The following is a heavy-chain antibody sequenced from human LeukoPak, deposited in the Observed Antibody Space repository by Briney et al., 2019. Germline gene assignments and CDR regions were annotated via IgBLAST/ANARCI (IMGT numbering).Heavy chain of an antibody. V-gene: IGHV4-31*03. J-gene: IGHJ3*02. CDR3: ASSSSWTPDALDI. CDR1: GASISSGGYY. D-gene: IGHD6-13*01. Sequence: SETLSLTCTVSGASISSGGYYWSWIRQHPGKGPEWIGYIYYSGSTYYNPSLESRVTISVDTSKNQFSLKLSSVTAADTAVYYCASSSSWTPDALDIWGQGTMVTVSS. CDR2: IYYSGST.